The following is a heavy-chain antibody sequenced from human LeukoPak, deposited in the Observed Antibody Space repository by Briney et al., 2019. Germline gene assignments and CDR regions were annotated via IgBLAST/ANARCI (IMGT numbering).Heavy chain of an antibody. CDR2: IYYSGST. D-gene: IGHD6-19*01. J-gene: IGHJ4*02. CDR1: GGSTSSYY. CDR3: AREGSGWAHYFDY. Sequence: SETLSLTCTVSGGSTSSYYWSWIRQPPGKGLEWIGYIYYSGSTNYNPSLKSRVTISVDTSKNQFSLKLSSVTAADTAVYYCAREGSGWAHYFDYWGQGTLVTVSS. V-gene: IGHV4-59*01.